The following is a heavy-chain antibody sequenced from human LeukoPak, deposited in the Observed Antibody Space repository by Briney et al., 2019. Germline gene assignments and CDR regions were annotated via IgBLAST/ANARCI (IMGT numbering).Heavy chain of an antibody. V-gene: IGHV3-21*01. J-gene: IGHJ4*02. CDR1: GFTFNDYW. CDR2: ISSSSSYK. D-gene: IGHD3-22*01. CDR3: ASRPYDSSGYYYI. Sequence: KPGGSLRLSCAASGFTFNDYWMTWVRQAPGKGLEWVSSISSSSSYKNYADSVKGRFTVSRDNAKKSMYLQMNSLRAEDTAVYYCASRPYDSSGYYYIWGQGTLVSVSS.